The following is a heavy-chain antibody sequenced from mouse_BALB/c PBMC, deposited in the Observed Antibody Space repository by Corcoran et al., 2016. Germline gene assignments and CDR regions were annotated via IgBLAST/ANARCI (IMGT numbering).Heavy chain of an antibody. V-gene: IGHV1-18*01. CDR1: GYTFTDYN. CDR3: ARSQLTGVLYAMDY. D-gene: IGHD4-1*01. CDR2: INPYYDST. J-gene: IGHJ4*01. Sequence: EVQLQHFGAELVKPGASVKISCKASGYTFTDYNMDWVKQSHGKSLEWIGDINPYYDSTSYNQKFKGKATLTVDKSSSTAYMELRSLTSEDTAVYYCARSQLTGVLYAMDYWGQGTSVTVSS.